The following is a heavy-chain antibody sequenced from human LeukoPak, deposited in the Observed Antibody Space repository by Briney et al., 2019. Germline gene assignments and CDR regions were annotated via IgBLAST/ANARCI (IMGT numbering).Heavy chain of an antibody. CDR1: GYTFTSYA. J-gene: IGHJ6*03. CDR2: INAGNGNT. D-gene: IGHD3-10*01. Sequence: ASVKVSCKASGYTFTSYAMHWVRQAPGQRLEWMGWINAGNGNTKYSQEFQGRVTITRDTSASTAYMELSRLRSDDTAVYYCARDLMVRGPMDVWGKGTTVTVSS. V-gene: IGHV1-3*01. CDR3: ARDLMVRGPMDV.